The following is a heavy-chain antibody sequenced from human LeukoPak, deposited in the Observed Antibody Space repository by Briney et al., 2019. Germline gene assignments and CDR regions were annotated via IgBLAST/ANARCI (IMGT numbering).Heavy chain of an antibody. CDR2: INSDGSST. V-gene: IGHV3-74*01. CDR1: GFTFSSYW. J-gene: IGHJ4*02. CDR3: ARDDYGDYQFDY. Sequence: GGSLRLSCAASGFTFSSYWMHWVRQAPGKGLVWVSRINSDGSSTSYADSVKGRFTISRDNAKNTLCLQMNSLRAEDTAVYYCARDDYGDYQFDYWGQGTLVTVSS. D-gene: IGHD4-17*01.